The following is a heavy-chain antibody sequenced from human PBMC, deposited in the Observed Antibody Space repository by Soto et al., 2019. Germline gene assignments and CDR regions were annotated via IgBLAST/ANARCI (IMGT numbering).Heavy chain of an antibody. V-gene: IGHV3-49*04. Sequence: GGSLRLSCTASGFTFGDYAMSWVRQAPGKGLEWVGFIRSKAYGGTTEYAASVKGRFTISRDDSKSIAYLQMNSLKTEDTAVYYCTRDRAGYSYYYYYYGMDVWGQGTTVTVSS. CDR1: GFTFGDYA. J-gene: IGHJ6*02. CDR2: IRSKAYGGTT. D-gene: IGHD5-18*01. CDR3: TRDRAGYSYYYYYYGMDV.